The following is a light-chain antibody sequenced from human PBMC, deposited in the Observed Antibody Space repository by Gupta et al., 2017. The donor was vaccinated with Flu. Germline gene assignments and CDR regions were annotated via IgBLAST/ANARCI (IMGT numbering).Light chain of an antibody. V-gene: IGKV1-33*01. CDR1: QNIKTY. CDR2: DVS. J-gene: IGKJ2*01. Sequence: DIQMTQSPSSLSASVGDRVTITCQASQNIKTYVNWYQQKAGKAPKLLIFDVSNLETEVPSRFSGSRSGSDFTFTISSLHPEDVATYYCQQYGDHPPYTFGQGTKVEIK. CDR3: QQYGDHPPYT.